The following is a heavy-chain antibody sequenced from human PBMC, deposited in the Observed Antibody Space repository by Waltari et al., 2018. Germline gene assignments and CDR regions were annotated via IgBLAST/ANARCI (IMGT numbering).Heavy chain of an antibody. Sequence: QLQLQESGPGLVKPSVTLSLTCTVSVGSISSSSYYWGWIRQPPRTGLEWIGSIYYSGSTDYNPSLKSRVTISVDTSKNQFSLKLSSVTAADTAVYYCARLGDDSSGYYDYWGQGTLVTVSS. CDR3: ARLGDDSSGYYDY. D-gene: IGHD3-22*01. CDR1: VGSISSSSYY. J-gene: IGHJ4*02. V-gene: IGHV4-39*01. CDR2: IYYSGST.